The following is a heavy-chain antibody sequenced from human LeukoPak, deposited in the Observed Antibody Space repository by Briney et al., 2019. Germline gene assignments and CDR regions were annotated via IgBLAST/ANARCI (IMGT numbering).Heavy chain of an antibody. Sequence: SETLSLTCTVSGGSISSYYWSWIRQPAGKGLEWIGRIYTSGSTNYNPSLKSRVTMSVDTSKNQFSLKLSSVTAADTAVYYCARDWITMIVVVPYAFDIWGQGTLVTVSS. CDR1: GGSISSYY. CDR3: ARDWITMIVVVPYAFDI. D-gene: IGHD3-22*01. CDR2: IYTSGST. J-gene: IGHJ4*02. V-gene: IGHV4-4*07.